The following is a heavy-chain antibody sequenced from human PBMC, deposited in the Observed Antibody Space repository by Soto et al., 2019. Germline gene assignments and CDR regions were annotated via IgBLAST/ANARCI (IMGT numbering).Heavy chain of an antibody. V-gene: IGHV1-18*01. CDR2: ISPDNGNT. D-gene: IGHD5-12*01. J-gene: IGHJ6*02. CDR3: ARALGYSGYAGMDV. CDR1: GYSFTSYA. Sequence: ASVKVSCKASGYSFTSYAIHWVRQAPGQGLEWMGWISPDNGNTNYAQKLQGRVTMTTDTSTSTAYMELRSLRSDDTAVYYCARALGYSGYAGMDVWGQGTTVTVSS.